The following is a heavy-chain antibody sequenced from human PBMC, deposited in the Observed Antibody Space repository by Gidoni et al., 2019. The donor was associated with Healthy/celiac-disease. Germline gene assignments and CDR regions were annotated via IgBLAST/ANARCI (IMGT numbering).Heavy chain of an antibody. V-gene: IGHV3-30*18. CDR2: ISYDGSNK. Sequence: QVQLVESGGGVVQPGRSLRLSCAASGFTFSSYGMHWVRQAPGKGLEWVAVISYDGSNKYYADSVKGRFTISRDNSKNTLYLQMNSLRAEDTAVYYCAKDRLGGGSFFPDYWGQGTLVTVSS. CDR3: AKDRLGGGSFFPDY. CDR1: GFTFSSYG. D-gene: IGHD2-15*01. J-gene: IGHJ4*02.